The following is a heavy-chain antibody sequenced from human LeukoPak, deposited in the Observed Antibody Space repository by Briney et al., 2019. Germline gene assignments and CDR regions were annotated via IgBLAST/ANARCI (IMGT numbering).Heavy chain of an antibody. Sequence: PSETLSLTCAVSGGSISSGGYSWSWIRQPPGKGLEWIGYIYYSGSTYYNPSLKSRVTISVDTSKNQFSLKLSSVTAADTAVYYCAREGYYDSSGYQDWTYYYYYMDVWGKGTTVTISS. CDR3: AREGYYDSSGYQDWTYYYYYMDV. CDR1: GGSISSGGYS. J-gene: IGHJ6*03. CDR2: IYYSGST. D-gene: IGHD3-22*01. V-gene: IGHV4-30-4*07.